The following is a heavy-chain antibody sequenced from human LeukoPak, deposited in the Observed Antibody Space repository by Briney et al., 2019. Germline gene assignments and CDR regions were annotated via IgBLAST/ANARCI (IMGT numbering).Heavy chain of an antibody. D-gene: IGHD2-2*01. Sequence: PGRSLRPSCAASGFTFSSYGMHWVRQAPGKGLELVAVIAYEGSNKYYADSVKGRFTISRDNSKNTLYLQMNSLRAEDTAVYYCAKDRAGVVVPAAWDLDYWGQGTLVTVSS. V-gene: IGHV3-30*18. CDR1: GFTFSSYG. CDR3: AKDRAGVVVPAAWDLDY. J-gene: IGHJ4*02. CDR2: IAYEGSNK.